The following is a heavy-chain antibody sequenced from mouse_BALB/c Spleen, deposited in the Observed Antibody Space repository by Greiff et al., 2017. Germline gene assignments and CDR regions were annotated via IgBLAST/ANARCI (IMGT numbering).Heavy chain of an antibody. CDR3: ARADGSTYYFDY. CDR1: GFTFSSYG. J-gene: IGHJ2*01. V-gene: IGHV5-6-3*01. CDR2: INSNGGST. D-gene: IGHD1-1*01. Sequence: EVQGVESGGGLVQPGGSLKLSCAASGFTFSSYGMSWVRQTPDKRLELVATINSNGGSTYYPDSVKGRFTISRDNAKNTLYLQMNSLKSEDTAMYYCARADGSTYYFDYWGQGTTLTVSS.